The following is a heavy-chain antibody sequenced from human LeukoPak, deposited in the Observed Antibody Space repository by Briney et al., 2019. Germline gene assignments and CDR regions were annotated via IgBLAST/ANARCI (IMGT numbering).Heavy chain of an antibody. CDR2: IKQDGSEK. Sequence: GGSLRLSCAASGFTFSSCWMSWVRQAPGKGLEWVANIKQDGSEKYYVDSVKGRFTISRDNAKNSLYLQMNSLRAEDTAVYYCARSLSYDILTGYDAFDIWGQGTMVTVSS. CDR3: ARSLSYDILTGYDAFDI. V-gene: IGHV3-7*01. CDR1: GFTFSSCW. D-gene: IGHD3-9*01. J-gene: IGHJ3*02.